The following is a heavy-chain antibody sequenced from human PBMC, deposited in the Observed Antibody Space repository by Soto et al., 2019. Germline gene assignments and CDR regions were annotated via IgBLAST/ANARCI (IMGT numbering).Heavy chain of an antibody. CDR3: ARYSSASCHPAYCFDY. CDR2: IFHNGRS. D-gene: IGHD2-2*01. CDR1: SEYNWESD. Sequence: HSGRLGRTSSIASEYNWESDGTWKRKPPGKELEWIGFIFHNGRSLDYNPSFKSRATISIDTSETQFSLQLNSVTAADTAIYYCARYSSASCHPAYCFDYWGQGTPVTSPQ. V-gene: IGHV4-59*01. J-gene: IGHJ4*02.